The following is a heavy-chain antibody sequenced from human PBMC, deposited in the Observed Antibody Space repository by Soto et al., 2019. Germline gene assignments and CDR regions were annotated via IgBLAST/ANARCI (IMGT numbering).Heavy chain of an antibody. CDR1: GFTFSSYE. D-gene: IGHD2-2*01. CDR3: ARVSAAHGMDV. CDR2: ISSSGFTI. J-gene: IGHJ6*02. Sequence: EVQLVESGGGLVQPGGSLRLSCAASGFTFSSYEMRWVRQAPGKGLEWVSYISSSGFTIYYADSVKRRFTISRDNAKNSLYLQMNSLRAEDTAVYYCARVSAAHGMDVWGQGTTVTVSS. V-gene: IGHV3-48*03.